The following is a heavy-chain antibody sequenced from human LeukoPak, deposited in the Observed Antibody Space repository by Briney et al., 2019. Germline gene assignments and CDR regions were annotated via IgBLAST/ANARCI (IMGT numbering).Heavy chain of an antibody. CDR1: GGTFSSYA. CDR2: IIPIFGTA. J-gene: IGHJ4*02. V-gene: IGHV1-69*13. D-gene: IGHD1-1*01. Sequence: GASVKVSCKASGGTFSSYAISWVRQAPGQGLEWMGGIIPIFGTANYAQKFQGRVTITADESTSTAYMELSSLRSEDTAVYYCARGPYLAYLEYDYWGQGTLVTVSS. CDR3: ARGPYLAYLEYDY.